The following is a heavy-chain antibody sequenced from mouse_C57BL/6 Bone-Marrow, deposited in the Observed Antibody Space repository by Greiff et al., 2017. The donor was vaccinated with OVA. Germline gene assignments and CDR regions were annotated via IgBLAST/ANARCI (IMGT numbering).Heavy chain of an antibody. J-gene: IGHJ2*01. CDR2: IYPRSGNT. V-gene: IGHV1-81*01. CDR1: GYTFTSYG. D-gene: IGHD2-2*01. Sequence: QVQLKQSGAELARPGASVKLSCKASGYTFTSYGISWVKQRTGQGLEWIGEIYPRSGNTYYNEKFKGKATLTADKSSSTAYMELRSLTSEDSAVYVCASGERGYPLGYWGQGTTLTVSS. CDR3: ASGERGYPLGY.